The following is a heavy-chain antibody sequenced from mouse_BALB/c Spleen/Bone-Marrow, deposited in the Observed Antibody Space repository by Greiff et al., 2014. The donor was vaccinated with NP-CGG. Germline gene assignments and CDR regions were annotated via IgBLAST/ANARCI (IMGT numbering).Heavy chain of an antibody. CDR1: GFTFSNYG. CDR2: INSNGGTT. J-gene: IGHJ3*01. V-gene: IGHV5-6-3*01. D-gene: IGHD2-13*01. CDR3: ARGLYYVAYGPGFAY. Sequence: VQLKESGGGLVQPGGSLKLSCAASGFTFSNYGMSWVRQTPDKRLDLVATINSNGGTTYYPDSVKGRFTISRDNAKNTLYLQMGSLKSEDTAMYFCARGLYYVAYGPGFAYWVQGTLVTVSA.